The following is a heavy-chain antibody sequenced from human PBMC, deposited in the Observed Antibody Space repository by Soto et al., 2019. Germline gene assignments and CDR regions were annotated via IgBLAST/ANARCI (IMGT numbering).Heavy chain of an antibody. D-gene: IGHD4-17*01. V-gene: IGHV3-66*01. J-gene: IGHJ4*02. CDR3: ARNVPVTTLGY. CDR2: IYSTGNT. CDR1: GVPVSNNY. Sequence: GGSLRLSCAASGVPVSNNYMTWVRQAPGKGLELVSSIYSTGNTFYADSVKGRFTISRDNSKNTLYLQMNSLRVEDTAVYYCARNVPVTTLGYWGQGTLVTVSS.